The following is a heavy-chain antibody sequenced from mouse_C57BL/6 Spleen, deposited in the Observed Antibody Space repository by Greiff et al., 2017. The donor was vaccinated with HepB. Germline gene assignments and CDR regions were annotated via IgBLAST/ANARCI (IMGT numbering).Heavy chain of an antibody. V-gene: IGHV1-19*01. Sequence: EVQLQQSGPVLVKPGASVKMSCKASGYTFTDYYMNWVKQSHGKSLEWIGVINPYNGGTSYNQKFKGKATLTVDKSSSTAYMELNSLTSEDSAVYYCAREGMDDYDGGYYLDYWGQGTTLTVSS. J-gene: IGHJ2*01. D-gene: IGHD2-4*01. CDR2: INPYNGGT. CDR3: AREGMDDYDGGYYLDY. CDR1: GYTFTDYY.